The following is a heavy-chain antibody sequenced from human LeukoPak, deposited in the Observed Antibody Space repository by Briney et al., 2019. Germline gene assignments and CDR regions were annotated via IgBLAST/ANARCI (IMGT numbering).Heavy chain of an antibody. CDR2: ISGSGGST. J-gene: IGHJ4*02. CDR1: GFTFSSYA. CDR3: AKERLYSSSWYEDY. Sequence: PGGSLRLSCAASGFTFSSYAMSWVRQAPGKGLEWVSAISGSGGSTYYADSVKGRFTISRDNPKNTLYLQMNSLRAEDTAVYYCAKERLYSSSWYEDYWGQGTLVTVSS. V-gene: IGHV3-23*01. D-gene: IGHD6-13*01.